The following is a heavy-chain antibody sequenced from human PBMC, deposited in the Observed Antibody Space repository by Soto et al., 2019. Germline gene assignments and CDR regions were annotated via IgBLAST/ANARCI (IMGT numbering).Heavy chain of an antibody. CDR2: INPSGGST. CDR3: ATTLADRALDAFDI. V-gene: IGHV1-46*03. Sequence: ASVKVSCEACGYTFTSYYMHWVRQAPGQGLEWMGIINPSGGSTSYAQKFQGRVTMTRDTSTSTVYMELSSLRSEDTAVYYCATTLADRALDAFDIWGQGTMVTVSS. J-gene: IGHJ3*02. CDR1: GYTFTSYY. D-gene: IGHD3-3*02.